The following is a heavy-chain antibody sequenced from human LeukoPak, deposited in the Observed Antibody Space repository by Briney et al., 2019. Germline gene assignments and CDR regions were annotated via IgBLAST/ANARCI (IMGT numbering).Heavy chain of an antibody. CDR2: ISAYNGNT. J-gene: IGHJ4*02. CDR1: GYTFTSYG. Sequence: ASVKVSCKASGYTFTSYGISWVRQAPGQGLEWMGWISAYNGNTNYAQKLQGRVTMTTDTSTSTAYMELRNLRSDDTAVYYCARGIRTMATTYFDYWGQGTLVTVSS. CDR3: ARGIRTMATTYFDY. V-gene: IGHV1-18*01. D-gene: IGHD5-24*01.